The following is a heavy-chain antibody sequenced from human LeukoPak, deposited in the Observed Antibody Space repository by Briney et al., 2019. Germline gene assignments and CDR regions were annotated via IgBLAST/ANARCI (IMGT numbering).Heavy chain of an antibody. CDR1: GFTFGSYS. CDR2: IGGDGLTT. V-gene: IGHV3-64*02. Sequence: GGSLRLSCAASGFTFGSYSMHWVRQAPGKGPEFVSVIGGDGLTTFYADSVKDRFTISRDNSKSTLYLEMGSLRAEDMAIYYCAREGGGSGLWYYDLWGRGTLVTVSS. J-gene: IGHJ2*01. CDR3: AREGGGSGLWYYDL. D-gene: IGHD1-26*01.